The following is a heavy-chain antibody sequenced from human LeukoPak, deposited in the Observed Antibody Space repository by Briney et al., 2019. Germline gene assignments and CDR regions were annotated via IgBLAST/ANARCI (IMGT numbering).Heavy chain of an antibody. CDR1: GGSIGTYY. J-gene: IGHJ4*02. D-gene: IGHD2/OR15-2a*01. CDR2: IYYTGSV. CDR3: ARNIVTTTWDY. V-gene: IGHV4-59*01. Sequence: PSETLSLTCTVSGGSIGTYYWSWIRQPPGKGLEWIGFIYYTGSVNYNPSLKSRVTISVDTSKNQFSLKLKSVTAADTAVYYCARNIVTTTWDYWGQGTLVTVSS.